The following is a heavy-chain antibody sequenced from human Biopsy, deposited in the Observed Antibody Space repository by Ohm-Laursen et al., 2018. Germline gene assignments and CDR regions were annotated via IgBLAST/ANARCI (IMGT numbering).Heavy chain of an antibody. CDR1: GFTFSSHA. CDR3: TRDTTYYAGTTYYDALDV. Sequence: GSLRLSCSASGFTFSSHAMSWVRQAPGKGLECVSVINGSGGSTYYADPVKGRFTISRDNPKNTLYLQMNSLRAEDTAVYYCTRDTTYYAGTTYYDALDVWGQGTTVTVSS. CDR2: INGSGGST. J-gene: IGHJ3*01. V-gene: IGHV3-23*01. D-gene: IGHD2/OR15-2a*01.